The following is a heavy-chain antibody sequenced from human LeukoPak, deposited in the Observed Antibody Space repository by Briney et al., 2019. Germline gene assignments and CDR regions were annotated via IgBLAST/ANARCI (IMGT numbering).Heavy chain of an antibody. V-gene: IGHV3-74*03. CDR2: ISGDEIWT. D-gene: IGHD6-19*01. J-gene: IGHJ3*01. Sequence: AGGSLRLSCAASGFTFSSYTMSWVRQAPGKGLVWVSRISGDEIWTTYADSVKGRFIISRDNAKDTLYLQMNTLRTEDTAVYYCAREYNSGPKQTDAFDLWGQGTMVTVSS. CDR1: GFTFSSYT. CDR3: AREYNSGPKQTDAFDL.